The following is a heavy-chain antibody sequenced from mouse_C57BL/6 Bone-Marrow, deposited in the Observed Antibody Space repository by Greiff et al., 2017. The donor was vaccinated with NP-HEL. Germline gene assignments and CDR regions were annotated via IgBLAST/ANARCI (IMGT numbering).Heavy chain of an antibody. V-gene: IGHV5-6*01. J-gene: IGHJ3*01. Sequence: EVQGVESGGDLVKPGGSLKLSCAASGFTFSSYGMSWVRQTPDKRLEWVATISSGGSYTYYPDSLKGRFTISGDNAKNTLYLQVCGLKSGATAMYYCARRRRFAYWGQGTLVTVSA. CDR2: ISSGGSYT. CDR3: ARRRRFAY. CDR1: GFTFSSYG.